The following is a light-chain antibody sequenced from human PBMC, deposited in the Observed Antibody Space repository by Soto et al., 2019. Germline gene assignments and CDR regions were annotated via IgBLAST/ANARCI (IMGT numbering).Light chain of an antibody. CDR2: LNSDGSH. J-gene: IGLJ1*01. CDR1: SGHSSYA. CDR3: QTWGTGIQV. V-gene: IGLV4-69*01. Sequence: QSVLTQSPSASASLGASVKLTCTLSSGHSSYAIAWHQQQPEKGPRYLMKLNSDGSHSKGDGIPDRFSGSSSGAEHYLTISSLQSEDEADYYCQTWGTGIQVFGTGTKVTVL.